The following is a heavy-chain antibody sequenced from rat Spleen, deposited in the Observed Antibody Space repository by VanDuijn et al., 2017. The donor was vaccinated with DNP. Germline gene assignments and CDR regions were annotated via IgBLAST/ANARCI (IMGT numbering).Heavy chain of an antibody. CDR3: ARHALQWWDFDY. Sequence: EVQLVESGGGLVQPGRSLKLSCAASGFTFSDYYMAWVRQAPTQGLECVATIIFDASRTYYRDSVKGRFTIYRDNAKSTLYLQMDSLRSEDTATYFCARHALQWWDFDYWGQGVMVTVSS. CDR2: IIFDASRT. CDR1: GFTFSDYY. D-gene: IGHD1-1*01. J-gene: IGHJ2*01. V-gene: IGHV5-7*01.